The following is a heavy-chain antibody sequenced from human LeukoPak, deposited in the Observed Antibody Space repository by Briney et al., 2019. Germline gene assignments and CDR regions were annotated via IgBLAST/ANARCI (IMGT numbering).Heavy chain of an antibody. J-gene: IGHJ3*01. D-gene: IGHD3-22*01. CDR2: ISYDGSNK. CDR1: GFTFSSYA. CDR3: AKIYDSSAVDAFAF. Sequence: GGSLRLSCAASGFTFSSYAMHWVRQAPGKGLEWVAVISYDGSNKYYADSVKGRFTISRDNSKNTLYLQMNSLRAEDTAVYYCAKIYDSSAVDAFAFWGQGTMVTVSS. V-gene: IGHV3-30-3*02.